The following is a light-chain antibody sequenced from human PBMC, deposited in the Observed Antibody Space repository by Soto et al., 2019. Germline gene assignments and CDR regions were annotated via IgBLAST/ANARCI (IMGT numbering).Light chain of an antibody. CDR2: EVS. CDR3: SSYAGSNKSV. J-gene: IGLJ1*01. CDR1: SSDVGGYNY. V-gene: IGLV2-8*01. Sequence: QSVLTQPPSASGSPGQSVTISCTGTSSDVGGYNYVSWYQQHPGKAPKLMIYEVSKRPSGVPDRFSGSKSGNTASLTVSGLQAEDEADYYCSSYAGSNKSVFGTGTKATVL.